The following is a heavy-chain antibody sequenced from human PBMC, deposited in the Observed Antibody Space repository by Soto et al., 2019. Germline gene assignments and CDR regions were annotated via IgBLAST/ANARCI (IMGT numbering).Heavy chain of an antibody. CDR3: AREDGYCSSTSCPTAWFDP. J-gene: IGHJ5*02. D-gene: IGHD2-2*01. Sequence: ASVKVSCKASGYTFTSYYMHWVRQAPGQGLEWMGWISAYNGNTNYAQKLQGRVTMTTDTSTSTAYMELRSLRSDDTAVYYCAREDGYCSSTSCPTAWFDPWGQGTLVTVSS. CDR2: ISAYNGNT. CDR1: GYTFTSYY. V-gene: IGHV1-18*04.